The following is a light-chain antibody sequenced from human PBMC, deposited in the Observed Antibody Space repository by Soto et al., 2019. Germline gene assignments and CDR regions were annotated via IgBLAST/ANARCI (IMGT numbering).Light chain of an antibody. CDR2: GAS. CDR3: QQYNDWWT. V-gene: IGKV3-15*01. CDR1: QSVSNN. Sequence: EIVMTQSPGTLSLSPGERATLSCRASQSVSNNYLAWYQQKPGQAPRLLIYGASTRATGVPARFSGSGSGTEFTLTISSLQSEDLAVYYCQQYNDWWTFGQGTKVDIK. J-gene: IGKJ1*01.